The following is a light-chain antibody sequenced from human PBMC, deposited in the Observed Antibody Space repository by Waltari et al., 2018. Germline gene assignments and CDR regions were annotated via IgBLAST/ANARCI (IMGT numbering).Light chain of an antibody. CDR3: QTGGHGTWV. CDR1: SGHSSNI. J-gene: IGLJ3*02. CDR2: VNSDGST. V-gene: IGLV4-69*01. Sequence: QLVLTQSPSASASLGASVKLTCTLSSGHSSNIIAWLQQQPEKGPRYLMKVNSDGSTSKGEVIPDRFLGSSSGAERYLTISTVQSEDEADYYCQTGGHGTWVFGGGTKLTVL.